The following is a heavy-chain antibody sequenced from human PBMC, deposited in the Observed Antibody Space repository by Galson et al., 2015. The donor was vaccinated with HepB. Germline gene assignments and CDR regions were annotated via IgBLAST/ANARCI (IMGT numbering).Heavy chain of an antibody. CDR1: GFTFSSYG. D-gene: IGHD3-3*01. CDR2: ISYDGSHK. J-gene: IGHJ4*02. V-gene: IGHV3-30*18. CDR3: AKGDYDFWSGSDY. Sequence: SLRLSCAASGFTFSSYGMHWVRQAPGKGLEWAAVISYDGSHKYYEDSVKGRFTISRDNSKNTLYLQMNSLRAEDTAVYYCAKGDYDFWSGSDYWGQGTLVTVSS.